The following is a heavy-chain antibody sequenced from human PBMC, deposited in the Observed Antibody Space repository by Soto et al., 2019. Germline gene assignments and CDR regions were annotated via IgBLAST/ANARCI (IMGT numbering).Heavy chain of an antibody. V-gene: IGHV4-59*01. J-gene: IGHJ6*02. CDR3: AREVRVTTPKFYYYYGMDV. CDR2: IYYSGST. D-gene: IGHD4-4*01. Sequence: LSLTCTVPGGSISSYYWSWIRQPPGKGLEWIGYIYYSGSTNYNPSLKSRVTISVDTSKNQFSLKLSSVTAADTAVYYCAREVRVTTPKFYYYYGMDVWGQGTTVTVSS. CDR1: GGSISSYY.